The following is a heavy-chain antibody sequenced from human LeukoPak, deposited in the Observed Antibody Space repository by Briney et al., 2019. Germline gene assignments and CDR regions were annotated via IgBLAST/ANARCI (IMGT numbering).Heavy chain of an antibody. CDR2: INHSGST. J-gene: IGHJ5*02. V-gene: IGHV4-34*01. CDR1: GGSFSGYY. CDR3: ARTSGIAAAGKGVDP. Sequence: SETLSLTCAVYGGSFSGYYWSWIRQPPGKGLEWIGEINHSGSTNYNPSLKSRVTISVDTSKNQFSLKLSSVTAADTAVYYCARTSGIAAAGKGVDPWGQGTLVTVSS. D-gene: IGHD6-13*01.